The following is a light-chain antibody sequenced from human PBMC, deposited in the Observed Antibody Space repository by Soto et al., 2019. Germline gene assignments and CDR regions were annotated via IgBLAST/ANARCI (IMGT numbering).Light chain of an antibody. V-gene: IGKV3-15*01. J-gene: IGKJ4*01. CDR1: QSVSSK. CDR2: GAS. Sequence: EIVMTQSPGTLSVSPGERATLSCRASQSVSSKLAWYQQKPGQAPRLLIHGASTRATGVPARFSGSGSGTQFTLTISGLQSDDLAVYFCQQYDDWLRLTFGGGTKVDIK. CDR3: QQYDDWLRLT.